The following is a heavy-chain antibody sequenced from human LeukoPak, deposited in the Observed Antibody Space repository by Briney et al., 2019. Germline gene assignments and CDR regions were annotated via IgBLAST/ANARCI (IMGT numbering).Heavy chain of an antibody. CDR3: ARDVGAIIVDL. CDR2: ISGSGGDT. CDR1: GFTFSNYA. Sequence: PGGSLRLSCAASGFTFSNYAMTWVRQAPGKGLEWVSTISGSGGDTYYADSVKGRFTISSDDSKNTLYLQMNSLTAEDTAIYYCARDVGAIIVDLWGQGTLVTVSS. V-gene: IGHV3-23*01. D-gene: IGHD2-15*01. J-gene: IGHJ4*02.